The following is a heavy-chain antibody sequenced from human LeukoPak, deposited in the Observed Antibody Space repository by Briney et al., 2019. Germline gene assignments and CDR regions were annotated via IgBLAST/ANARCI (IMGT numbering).Heavy chain of an antibody. CDR2: ISGSGGDT. CDR3: VKDSVVVAGLVNYFDY. V-gene: IGHV3-23*01. J-gene: IGHJ4*02. D-gene: IGHD6-19*01. Sequence: GGSLRLSCAASGFTFSNYAMSWVRQAPGKGLEWVSAISGSGGDTFYTDSVKGRFTISRDNSKNTLYLQMKGLRAEDTAVYYCVKDSVVVAGLVNYFDYWGQGTLVTVSS. CDR1: GFTFSNYA.